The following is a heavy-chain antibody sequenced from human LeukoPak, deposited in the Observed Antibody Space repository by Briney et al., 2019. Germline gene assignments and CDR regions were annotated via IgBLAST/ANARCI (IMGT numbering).Heavy chain of an antibody. J-gene: IGHJ4*02. D-gene: IGHD4-17*01. CDR3: ARATVTPLFDY. V-gene: IGHV3-74*01. CDR2: INSDGSST. CDR1: GFTFSIYW. Sequence: GGSLRLSCAASGFTFSIYWVHWVRQAPGKGLVWVSSINSDGSSTSYADSVKGRFTISRDNANNTLYLQMNSLRAEDTAVYYCARATVTPLFDYWGQGTLVTVSS.